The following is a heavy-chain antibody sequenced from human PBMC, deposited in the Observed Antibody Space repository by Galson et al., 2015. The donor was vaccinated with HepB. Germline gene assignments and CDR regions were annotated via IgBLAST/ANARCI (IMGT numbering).Heavy chain of an antibody. D-gene: IGHD2-2*02. CDR1: GGTFSSYA. CDR3: ARVTCSSTSCYTGDNWFDP. V-gene: IGHV1-69*13. CDR2: IIPIFGTA. Sequence: SVKVSCKASGGTFSSYAISWVRQAPGQGLEWMGGIIPIFGTANYAQKFQGRVTITADESTSTAYMELSSLRSEDTAVYYCARVTCSSTSCYTGDNWFDPWGQGTLATVSS. J-gene: IGHJ5*02.